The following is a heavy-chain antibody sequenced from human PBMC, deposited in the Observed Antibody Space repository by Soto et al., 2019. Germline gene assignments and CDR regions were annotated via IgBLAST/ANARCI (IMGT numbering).Heavy chain of an antibody. CDR3: ARSNGSGYRAFDY. CDR1: GATFNFYS. D-gene: IGHD3-10*01. Sequence: QVQLVQSGAEVKRPGSSVKVSCKASGATFNFYSINWVRQAPGLGLEWMGRVNPIVRMSNYAQKFQGRVKMTADESTSTAYMELSSLGSEDTAIYDWARSNGSGYRAFDYWGQGALVTVSS. V-gene: IGHV1-69*02. J-gene: IGHJ4*02. CDR2: VNPIVRMS.